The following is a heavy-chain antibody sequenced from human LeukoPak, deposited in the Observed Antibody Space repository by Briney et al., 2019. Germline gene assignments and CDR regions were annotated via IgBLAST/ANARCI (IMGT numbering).Heavy chain of an antibody. D-gene: IGHD3-10*01. V-gene: IGHV4-4*07. CDR3: ARRDYYGSGRRRGWFDP. J-gene: IGHJ5*02. CDR1: GGSISSYY. CDR2: IYTSGST. Sequence: SETLSLTCTVSGGSISSYYWSWIRQPAGKGLEWIGRIYTSGSTNYNPSLKSRVTMSVDTSKNQFSLKLSSVTAADTAVYYCARRDYYGSGRRRGWFDPWGQGTLVTVSS.